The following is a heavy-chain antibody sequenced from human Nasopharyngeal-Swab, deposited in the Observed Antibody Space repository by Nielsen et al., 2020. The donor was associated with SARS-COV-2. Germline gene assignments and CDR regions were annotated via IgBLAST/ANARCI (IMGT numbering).Heavy chain of an antibody. Sequence: GGAPRLSFAASRFTLSSYSLNWVRPAPGKGLEWVSSISSSSSYIYYADSVKGRFTISRDNAKNSLYLQMNSLRAEDTSLYYCARDRSGYYDFDYWGQGTLVTVSS. J-gene: IGHJ4*02. CDR2: ISSSSSYI. CDR3: ARDRSGYYDFDY. V-gene: IGHV3-21*01. CDR1: RFTLSSYS. D-gene: IGHD3-22*01.